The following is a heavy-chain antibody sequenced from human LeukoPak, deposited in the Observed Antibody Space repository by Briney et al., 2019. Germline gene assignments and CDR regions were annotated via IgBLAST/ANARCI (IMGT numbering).Heavy chain of an antibody. D-gene: IGHD5-24*01. CDR3: ARPSPRGDGYNPPDH. CDR1: GFIFDDYA. J-gene: IGHJ4*02. V-gene: IGHV3-9*01. Sequence: GGSLRLSCAVSGFIFDDYAMHWVRQAPGKGLEWVSGITWGRDNLAYAASVKGRIAISRDNSKNTLFLQMNNLRTEDTAVYFCARPSPRGDGYNPPDHWGQGTLVTVSS. CDR2: ITWGRDNL.